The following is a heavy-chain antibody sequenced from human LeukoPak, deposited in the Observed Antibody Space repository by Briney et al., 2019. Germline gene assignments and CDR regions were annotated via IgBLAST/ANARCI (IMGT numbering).Heavy chain of an antibody. Sequence: GGSLRLSCAASGFTFSNFWMHWVRHAPGKGLVWVALIYGDGSFTRYADSVKGRFTISRDNSKNTLYLQMNSLRAEDTAVYYCAKSLMYSSGWYYYYGMDVWGQGTTVTVSS. CDR3: AKSLMYSSGWYYYYGMDV. CDR2: IYGDGSFT. CDR1: GFTFSNFW. J-gene: IGHJ6*02. D-gene: IGHD6-19*01. V-gene: IGHV3-74*01.